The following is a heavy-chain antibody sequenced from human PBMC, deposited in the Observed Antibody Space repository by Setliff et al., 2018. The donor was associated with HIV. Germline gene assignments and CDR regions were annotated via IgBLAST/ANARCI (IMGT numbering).Heavy chain of an antibody. D-gene: IGHD5-18*01. Sequence: PGGSLRLSCAASGFTFSSYAMHWVRQAPGKGLEWVAVISYDGSNKYYADSVKGRFTISRDNSKNTLYLQMNSLRAEDTAVYYCARGLSVYSYANIYYSHGMDVWGQGTTVTVSS. CDR1: GFTFSSYA. CDR3: ARGLSVYSYANIYYSHGMDV. CDR2: ISYDGSNK. V-gene: IGHV3-30-3*01. J-gene: IGHJ6*02.